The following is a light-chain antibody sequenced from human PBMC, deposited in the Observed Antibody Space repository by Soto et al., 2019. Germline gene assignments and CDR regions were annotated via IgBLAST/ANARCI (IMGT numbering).Light chain of an antibody. CDR3: QQYNNWPLT. Sequence: DIVLTQSPGTLSLSPGERVTLSCRASQSVSSNLAWYQQKPGQAPRLLIYGASTRATGIPARFSGSGSGTEFTLTISSLQSEDFAVYYCQQYNNWPLTFGGGTKVDIK. CDR2: GAS. J-gene: IGKJ4*01. CDR1: QSVSSN. V-gene: IGKV3-15*01.